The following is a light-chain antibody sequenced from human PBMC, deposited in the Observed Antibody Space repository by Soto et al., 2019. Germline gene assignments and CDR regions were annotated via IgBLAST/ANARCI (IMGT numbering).Light chain of an antibody. J-gene: IGKJ5*01. Sequence: EIVLTQSPGTLSLSPGERATLSSRASQSVDTTYFTWYQQKPGQAPRLLIYGTSNRATGIPDRFSGSGSGTDFTLTISRLEPEDLAVYYCQQYGNSRITFGQGTRLEIK. CDR3: QQYGNSRIT. V-gene: IGKV3-20*01. CDR2: GTS. CDR1: QSVDTTY.